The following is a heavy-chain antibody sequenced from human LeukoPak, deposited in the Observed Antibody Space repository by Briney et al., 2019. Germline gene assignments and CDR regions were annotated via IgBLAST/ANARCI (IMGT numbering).Heavy chain of an antibody. CDR1: GFTFSSYG. V-gene: IGHV3-30*03. D-gene: IGHD3-16*01. J-gene: IGHJ6*02. CDR2: ISYDGSNK. Sequence: PGRSLRLSCAASGFTFSSYGMHWVRQAPGKGLEWVAVISYDGSNKYYADSVKGRFTISRDNSKNTLYLQMNSLRAEDTAVYFCARGGGLGVWGQGATVTVSS. CDR3: ARGGGLGV.